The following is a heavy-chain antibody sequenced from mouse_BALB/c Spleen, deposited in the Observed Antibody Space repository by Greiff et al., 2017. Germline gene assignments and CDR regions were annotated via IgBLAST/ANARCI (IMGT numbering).Heavy chain of an antibody. CDR2: ISSGSSTI. Sequence: EVHLVESGGGLVQPGGSRKLSCAASGFTFSSFGMHWVRQAPEKGLEWVAYISSGSSTIYYADTVKGRFTISRDNPKNTLFLQMTSLRSEDTAMYYCARRVGRGYFDYWGQGTTLTVSS. J-gene: IGHJ2*01. V-gene: IGHV5-17*02. CDR3: ARRVGRGYFDY. D-gene: IGHD4-1*01. CDR1: GFTFSSFG.